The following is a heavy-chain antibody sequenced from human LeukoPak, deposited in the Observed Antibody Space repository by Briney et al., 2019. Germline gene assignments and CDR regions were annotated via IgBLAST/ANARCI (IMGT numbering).Heavy chain of an antibody. CDR3: ARGMGRDGYNRPTGLVDFDY. CDR2: IGTAGDT. Sequence: GGSLRLSCAASGFTFSSYDMRWVRHATGKGLEWVSAIGTAGDTYYPGSVKGRFTISRENAKNSLYLQMNSLRAGDTAVYYCARGMGRDGYNRPTGLVDFDYWGQGTLVTVSS. CDR1: GFTFSSYD. V-gene: IGHV3-13*01. D-gene: IGHD5-24*01. J-gene: IGHJ4*02.